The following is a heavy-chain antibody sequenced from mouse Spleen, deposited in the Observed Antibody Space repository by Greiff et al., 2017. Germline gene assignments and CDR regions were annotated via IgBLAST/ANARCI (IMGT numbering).Heavy chain of an antibody. Sequence: DVQLVESGGGLVQPGGSLSLSCAASGFTFTDYYMSWVRQPPGKALEWLGFIRNKGKGFTTEYSASVKGRFTISRDNSQSILYLQMNALRAEDSATYYCARSLYYDYDEGFAYWGQGTLVTVSA. J-gene: IGHJ3*01. CDR1: GFTFTDYY. CDR2: IRNKGKGFTT. D-gene: IGHD2-4*01. V-gene: IGHV7-3*01. CDR3: ARSLYYDYDEGFAY.